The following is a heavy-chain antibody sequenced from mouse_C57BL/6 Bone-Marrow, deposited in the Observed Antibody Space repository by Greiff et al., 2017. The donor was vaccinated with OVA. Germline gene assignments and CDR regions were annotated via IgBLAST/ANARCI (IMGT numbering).Heavy chain of an antibody. Sequence: EVKVEESGGGLVKPGGSLKLSCAASGFTFSSYAMSWVRQTPEKRLEWVATISDGGSYTYYPDNVKGRFTISRDNAKNNLYLQMSHLKSEDTAMYYCARDGLPYYYAMDYWGQGTSVTVSS. CDR3: ARDGLPYYYAMDY. D-gene: IGHD2-2*01. J-gene: IGHJ4*01. CDR1: GFTFSSYA. V-gene: IGHV5-4*01. CDR2: ISDGGSYT.